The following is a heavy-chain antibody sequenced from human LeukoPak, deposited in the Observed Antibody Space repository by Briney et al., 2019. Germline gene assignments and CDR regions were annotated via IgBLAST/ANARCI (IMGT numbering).Heavy chain of an antibody. CDR2: IYYSGST. J-gene: IGHJ4*02. V-gene: IGHV4-39*07. CDR1: GGSISSSSYY. D-gene: IGHD3-22*01. CDR3: ARGVHYYDSSGYYHYFDY. Sequence: PSETLSLTCTVSGGSISSSSYYWGWIRQPPGKGLEWIGSIYYSGSTYYNPSLKSRVTISVDTSKNQFSLKLSSVTAADTAVYYCARGVHYYDSSGYYHYFDYWGQGTLVTVSS.